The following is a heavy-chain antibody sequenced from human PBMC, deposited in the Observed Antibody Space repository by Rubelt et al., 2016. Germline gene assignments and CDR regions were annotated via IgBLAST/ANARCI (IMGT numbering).Heavy chain of an antibody. J-gene: IGHJ4*02. D-gene: IGHD6-13*01. CDR2: ISAYNGNT. V-gene: IGHV1-18*01. CDR1: GGTFSSYA. CDR3: ARNEPYSSSWYDY. Sequence: QVQLVQSGAEVKKPGSSVKVSCKASGGTFSSYAISWVRPAPGQGLEWMGWISAYNGNTNSAQKPHGRVTMTTDTSTSTAYMGRRSLENADTAVDYCARNEPYSSSWYDYWGQGTLVTVSS.